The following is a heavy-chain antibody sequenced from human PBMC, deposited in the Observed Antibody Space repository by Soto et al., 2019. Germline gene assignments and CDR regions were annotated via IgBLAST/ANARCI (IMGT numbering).Heavy chain of an antibody. CDR1: GGTFSSYA. Sequence: SVKVSCTASGGTFSSYAISWVRQAPGQGLEWMGGIIPIFGTANYAQKFQGRVTITADESTSTAYMELSSLRSEDTAVYYCARDGVASASVYYYYGMDVWGQGTTVTVSS. CDR2: IIPIFGTA. J-gene: IGHJ6*02. V-gene: IGHV1-69*13. D-gene: IGHD3-3*01. CDR3: ARDGVASASVYYYYGMDV.